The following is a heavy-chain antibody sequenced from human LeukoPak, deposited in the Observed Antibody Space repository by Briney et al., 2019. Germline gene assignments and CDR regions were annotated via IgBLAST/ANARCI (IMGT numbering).Heavy chain of an antibody. J-gene: IGHJ6*03. Sequence: SETLSLTCTVSGGSISSYYWSWIRQPPGKGLEWIGRIYTSGSTNYNPSLKSRVTMSVDTSKNQFSLKLSSVTAADTAVYYCARVGAIFGVVNYYYMDVWGKGTTVTVSS. V-gene: IGHV4-4*07. CDR2: IYTSGST. CDR3: ARVGAIFGVVNYYYMDV. CDR1: GGSISSYY. D-gene: IGHD3-3*01.